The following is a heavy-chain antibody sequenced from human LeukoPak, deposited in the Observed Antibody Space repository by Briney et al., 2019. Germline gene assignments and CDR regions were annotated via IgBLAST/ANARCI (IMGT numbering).Heavy chain of an antibody. J-gene: IGHJ6*03. V-gene: IGHV3-49*04. D-gene: IGHD5-18*01. Sequence: PGGSLRLSCAASGFTFDDYGMSWVRQAPGKGLEWVSFIRSKAYGGTTEYAASVKGRFTISRDDSKSIAYLQMNSLKTEDTAVYYCTRGVYTAMGPYNYYYYMDVWGKGTTVTISS. CDR1: GFTFDDYG. CDR2: IRSKAYGGTT. CDR3: TRGVYTAMGPYNYYYYMDV.